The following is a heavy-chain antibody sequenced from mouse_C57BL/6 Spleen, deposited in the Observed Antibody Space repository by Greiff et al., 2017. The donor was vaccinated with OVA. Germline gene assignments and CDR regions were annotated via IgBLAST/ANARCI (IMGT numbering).Heavy chain of an antibody. CDR3: TTLIYYYGSSFWYFDV. Sequence: EVQLQQSGAELVRPGASVKLSCTASGFNIKDDYMHWVKQRPEQGLEWIGWIDPENGDTEYASKFQGKATITADTSSNTAYLQLSSLTSEDTAVYYCTTLIYYYGSSFWYFDVWGTGTTVTVSS. V-gene: IGHV14-4*01. J-gene: IGHJ1*03. CDR2: IDPENGDT. CDR1: GFNIKDDY. D-gene: IGHD1-1*01.